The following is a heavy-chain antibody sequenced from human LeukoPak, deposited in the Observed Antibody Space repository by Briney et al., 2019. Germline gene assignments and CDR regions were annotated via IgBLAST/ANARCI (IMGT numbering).Heavy chain of an antibody. Sequence: GGSLRLSCAASGFTFSNAWMSWVRQAPGKGLEWVGRIKSKTDGGTTDYAAPVKGRFTISRDDSKNTLYLQMNSLKTEDTAVYYCTTDSSGSNYYYGMDVWGQGTTVTVSS. D-gene: IGHD3-22*01. CDR3: TTDSSGSNYYYGMDV. J-gene: IGHJ6*02. V-gene: IGHV3-15*01. CDR1: GFTFSNAW. CDR2: IKSKTDGGTT.